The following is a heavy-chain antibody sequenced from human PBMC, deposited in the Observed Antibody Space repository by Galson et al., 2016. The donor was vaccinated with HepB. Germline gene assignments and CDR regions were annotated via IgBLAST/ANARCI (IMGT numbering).Heavy chain of an antibody. J-gene: IGHJ4*02. CDR2: IYPGDSET. CDR3: GRIGYSCGHDY. CDR1: GYTFITKW. Sequence: QSGAEVKKSGESLQISCKASGYTFITKWFGWVRQMPGKGLEWMGIIYPGDSETRYSPSFQGQVTFPADKSISTVYLQWSGLKASDTAMYYCGRIGYSCGHDYWGQGTLVTVSA. D-gene: IGHD3-22*01. V-gene: IGHV5-51*01.